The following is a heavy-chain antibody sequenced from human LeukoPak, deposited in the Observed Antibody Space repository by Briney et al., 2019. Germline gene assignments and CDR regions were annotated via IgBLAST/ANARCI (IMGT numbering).Heavy chain of an antibody. CDR3: TRLFYSSSQVDY. Sequence: PGGSLRLSCAASGFTFSGSATHWVRQASGKGLEWVGRIRSKANSYATAYAASVKGRFTISRDDSKNTAYLQMNSLKTEDTAVYYCTRLFYSSSQVDYWGQGTLVTVSS. J-gene: IGHJ4*02. CDR1: GFTFSGSA. V-gene: IGHV3-73*01. CDR2: IRSKANSYAT. D-gene: IGHD6-13*01.